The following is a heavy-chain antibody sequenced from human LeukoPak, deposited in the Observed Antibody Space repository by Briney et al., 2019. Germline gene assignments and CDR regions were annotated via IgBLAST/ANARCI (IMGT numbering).Heavy chain of an antibody. Sequence: GGSLRLSCAVSGFTFSIYVMHWVRQAPGKGLEWVAFVSNDGVNKYYADSVKGRFTISRDNSKNTLYLQMNSLRPEDTAMYYCARQPGGVSWFDPWGQGTLVTVSS. CDR3: ARQPGGVSWFDP. V-gene: IGHV3-30-3*01. CDR2: VSNDGVNK. CDR1: GFTFSIYV. D-gene: IGHD3-16*01. J-gene: IGHJ5*02.